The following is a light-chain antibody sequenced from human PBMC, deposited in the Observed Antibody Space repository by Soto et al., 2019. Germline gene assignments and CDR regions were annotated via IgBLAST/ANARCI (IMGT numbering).Light chain of an antibody. CDR2: EVS. Sequence: QSALTQPASVSGSPGQSITISCTGTSSDVGGYNYVSWYQQHPGKAPKLMIYEVSNRPSGVSNRFSGSKSGNTASLTISGLQAEDEADYYCRSYTVFGGGTKLTVL. J-gene: IGLJ2*01. V-gene: IGLV2-14*01. CDR3: RSYTV. CDR1: SSDVGGYNY.